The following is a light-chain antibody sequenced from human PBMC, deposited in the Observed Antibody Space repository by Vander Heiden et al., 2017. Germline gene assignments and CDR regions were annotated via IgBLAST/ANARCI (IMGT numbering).Light chain of an antibody. Sequence: DVVMTQSPLSLPVTLGQAAAIPCRPSQSLVNSDGNTYLSWFQQRPGQSPRRLIYRVSNRDSGVPDRISGSGSGTDFTLKISRVEAEDVGVYFCMQGSHWPLTFGGGTRVEIK. CDR3: MQGSHWPLT. CDR1: QSLVNSDGNTY. CDR2: RVS. J-gene: IGKJ4*01. V-gene: IGKV2-30*01.